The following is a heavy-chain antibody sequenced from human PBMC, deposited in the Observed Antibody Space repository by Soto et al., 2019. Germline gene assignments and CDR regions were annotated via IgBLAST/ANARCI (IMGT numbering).Heavy chain of an antibody. J-gene: IGHJ3*02. CDR1: GFTFSSYW. CDR2: IKQDGSEK. V-gene: IGHV3-7*01. D-gene: IGHD3-16*02. Sequence: GGSLRLSCAASGFTFSSYWMSWVRQAPGKGLEWVANIKQDGSEKYYVDSVKGRFTISRDNAKNSLYLQMNSLRAEDTAVYYCAAQGAYYDYVWGSYRYNAFDIWGQGTMVTVSS. CDR3: AAQGAYYDYVWGSYRYNAFDI.